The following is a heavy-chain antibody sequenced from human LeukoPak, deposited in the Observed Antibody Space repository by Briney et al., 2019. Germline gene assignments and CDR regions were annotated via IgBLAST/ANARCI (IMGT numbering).Heavy chain of an antibody. CDR3: AKFYSKGSDAFDI. V-gene: IGHV3-23*01. CDR2: ISGSGGST. Sequence: GESLRLSCAASGFTFSSYAMSWVRQAPGKGLEWVSAISGSGGSTYYADSVKGRFTISRDNSKNTLYLQMNSLRAEDTAVYYCAKFYSKGSDAFDIWGQGTMVTVSS. J-gene: IGHJ3*02. CDR1: GFTFSSYA. D-gene: IGHD2-15*01.